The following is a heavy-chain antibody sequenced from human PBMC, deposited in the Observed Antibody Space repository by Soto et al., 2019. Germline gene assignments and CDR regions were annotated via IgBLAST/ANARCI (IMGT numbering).Heavy chain of an antibody. CDR1: GFTFSSYA. J-gene: IGHJ4*02. D-gene: IGHD6-19*01. Sequence: PGGSLRLSCAASGFTFSSYAMSWVRQAPGKGLEWVSAISGSGGSTYYADSVKGRFTISRDNSKNTLYLQMNSLRAEDTAVYYCAKHLESAGIAVAGTLGYWGQGTLVTVPS. CDR3: AKHLESAGIAVAGTLGY. CDR2: ISGSGGST. V-gene: IGHV3-23*01.